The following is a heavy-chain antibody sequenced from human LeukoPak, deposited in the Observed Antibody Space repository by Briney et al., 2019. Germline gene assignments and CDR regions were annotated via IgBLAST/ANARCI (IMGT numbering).Heavy chain of an antibody. CDR1: GYTFTDYD. D-gene: IGHD4-17*01. Sequence: ASVKVSCKTSGYTFTDYDVHWVRQAPGQGLEWMGWINPNSATTNYAQRLQGRVTFTRDTSLSVAYMELSSLTSEDAAVYFCARGDFGETNTAFDVWGQGILVAVSS. CDR3: ARGDFGETNTAFDV. CDR2: INPNSATT. J-gene: IGHJ3*01. V-gene: IGHV1-8*03.